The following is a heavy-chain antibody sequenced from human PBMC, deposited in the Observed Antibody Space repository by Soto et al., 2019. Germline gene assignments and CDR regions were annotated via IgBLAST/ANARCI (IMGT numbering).Heavy chain of an antibody. V-gene: IGHV4-59*11. CDR1: GGSISNHC. J-gene: IGHJ1*01. D-gene: IGHD7-27*01. Sequence: SETLSLTCTVSGGSISNHCWSWIRQPPGKGLEWIGYIYYNGNTNYNPPLKGRVPMSVNPPKNQISLKLSSVPAADTAVYYCTRANWYSEYWGQDTLVTFPS. CDR2: IYYNGNT. CDR3: TRANWYSEY.